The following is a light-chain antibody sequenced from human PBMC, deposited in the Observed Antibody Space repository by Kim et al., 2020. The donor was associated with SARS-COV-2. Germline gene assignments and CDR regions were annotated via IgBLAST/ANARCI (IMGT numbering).Light chain of an antibody. CDR1: ALGENY. CDR2: DYT. CDR3: LSGDEDNRV. Sequence: VSQGQTTRITCSGVALGENYAHCYQQKPGQAPELVIYDYTERSPGGPERFSGSTSGNTTTLTISRVLTEDEADYYCLSGDEDNRVFGGGTQLTVL. V-gene: IGLV3-22*01. J-gene: IGLJ2*01.